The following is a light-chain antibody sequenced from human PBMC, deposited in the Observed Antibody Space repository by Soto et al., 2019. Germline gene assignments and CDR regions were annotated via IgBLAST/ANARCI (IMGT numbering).Light chain of an antibody. CDR1: QGISFY. CDR2: GAS. J-gene: IGKJ5*01. CDR3: QNYNRAPIT. Sequence: DIQLTQSPSSLSASVGDSVTIXXRASQGISFYLAWYQQTPGKVPKKXIYGASKLDSGVPSRFSGGGAGTNFTLTISSLQPEDVGTYYCQNYNRAPITFGQGTRLEIK. V-gene: IGKV1-27*01.